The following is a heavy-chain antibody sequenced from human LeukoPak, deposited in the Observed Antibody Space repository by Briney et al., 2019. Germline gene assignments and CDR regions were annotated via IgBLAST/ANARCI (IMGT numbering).Heavy chain of an antibody. D-gene: IGHD4-17*01. Sequence: GGSLRLSCAASRFTFSSSSMNWVRQAPGKGLEWVSTISGSGGSTYYADSVKGRFTISRDNSKNTLYLQMNSLRADDTAVYYCAKSAVTTIINWFDPWGQGTLVTVSS. V-gene: IGHV3-23*01. CDR1: RFTFSSSS. CDR2: ISGSGGST. J-gene: IGHJ5*02. CDR3: AKSAVTTIINWFDP.